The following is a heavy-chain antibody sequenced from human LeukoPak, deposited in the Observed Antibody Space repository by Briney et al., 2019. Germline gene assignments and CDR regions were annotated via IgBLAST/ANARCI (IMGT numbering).Heavy chain of an antibody. D-gene: IGHD3-9*01. J-gene: IGHJ6*02. CDR3: AKPGVYDILTGYYGVDGMDV. V-gene: IGHV3-23*01. CDR2: ISGSGGIT. CDR1: GFTFSSYA. Sequence: GGSLRLSCAASGFTFSSYAMSWVRQAPGKELEWVSAISGSGGITYYADSVKGRFTISRDNSKNTLYLQMNSLRAEDTAVYYCAKPGVYDILTGYYGVDGMDVWGQGTTVTVSS.